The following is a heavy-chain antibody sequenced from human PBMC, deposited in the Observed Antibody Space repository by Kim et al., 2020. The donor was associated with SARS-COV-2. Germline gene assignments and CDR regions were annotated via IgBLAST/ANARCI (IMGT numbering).Heavy chain of an antibody. CDR2: ISGSDTGT. D-gene: IGHD2-21*01. CDR3: AKETAGSYRGAICYDFDL. J-gene: IGHJ4*02. CDR1: GFTFSNYA. V-gene: IGHV3-23*01. Sequence: GGSLRLSCVASGFTFSNYAMSWVRQTPGKGLEWVSAISGSDTGTYHAGSVKGRFTISRDNSKNTLFLQMNSLRGEDTALYYCAKETAGSYRGAICYDFDLWGPGTLVTVSS.